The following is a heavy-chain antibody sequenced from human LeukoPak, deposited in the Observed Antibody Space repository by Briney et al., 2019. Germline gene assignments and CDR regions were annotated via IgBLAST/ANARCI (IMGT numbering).Heavy chain of an antibody. CDR1: GGSITSAGYS. CDR2: IYRSGST. J-gene: IGHJ4*02. CDR3: ARGYCTSTSCSENRYYFAP. Sequence: SETLSLTCTLSGGSITSAGYSWGWVRQPAGRGLEWIGRIYRSGSTNSNPSLKSRVTISVDTSKNQFSLKLSSVTAPDTAVYYCARGYCTSTSCSENRYYFAPWGQGALVTVSS. V-gene: IGHV4-61*02. D-gene: IGHD2-2*01.